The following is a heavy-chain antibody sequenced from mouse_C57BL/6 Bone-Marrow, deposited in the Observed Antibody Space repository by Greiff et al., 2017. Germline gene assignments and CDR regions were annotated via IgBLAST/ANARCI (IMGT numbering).Heavy chain of an antibody. D-gene: IGHD1-1*01. J-gene: IGHJ2*01. CDR2: IYPGSGST. V-gene: IGHV1-55*01. CDR3: ARSSLLLRYPDY. Sequence: QVQLQQSGAELVKPGASVKMSCKASGYTFTSYWITWVKQRPGQGLEWIGDIYPGSGSTNYNEKFKSKATLTVDTSSSTAYMQLSSLTSEDSAVYYCARSSLLLRYPDYWGQGTTLTVSS. CDR1: GYTFTSYW.